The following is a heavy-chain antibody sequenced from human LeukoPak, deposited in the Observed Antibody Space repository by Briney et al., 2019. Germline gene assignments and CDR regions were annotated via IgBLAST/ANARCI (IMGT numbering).Heavy chain of an antibody. D-gene: IGHD3-22*01. CDR2: ISSSGSTI. V-gene: IGHV3-11*01. CDR3: ARDGAVRPERNTIIVVAWGGDDAFDI. J-gene: IGHJ3*02. Sequence: GGSLRLSCAASGFTFSDYYMSWIRQAPGKGLEWVSYISSSGSTIYYADSVKGRFTISRDNAKNSLYLQMNSLRAEDTAVYYCARDGAVRPERNTIIVVAWGGDDAFDIWGQGTMVTVSS. CDR1: GFTFSDYY.